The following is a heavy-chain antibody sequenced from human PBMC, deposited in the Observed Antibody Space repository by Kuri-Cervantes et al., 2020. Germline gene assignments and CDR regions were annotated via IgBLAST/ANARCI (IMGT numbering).Heavy chain of an antibody. D-gene: IGHD5-12*01. V-gene: IGHV4-38-2*01. J-gene: IGHJ5*02. CDR1: GYSISSAYY. Sequence: SETLSLTCAISGYSISSAYYWGWIRQPPGKGLEWIGSIYQSGSAYYNPSLKSRVTISVDTSKNQFSLKLSSVTAADTAVYYCARVHNSGYFDPWGQGTLVTVSS. CDR3: ARVHNSGYFDP. CDR2: IYQSGSA.